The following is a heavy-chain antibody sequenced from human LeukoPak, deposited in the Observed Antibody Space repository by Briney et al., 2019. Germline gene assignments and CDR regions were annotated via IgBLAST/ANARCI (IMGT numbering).Heavy chain of an antibody. CDR2: IYYSGST. V-gene: IGHV4-31*03. Sequence: SETLSLTCTVSGGSISSGGYYWSWIRQHPGKGLEWIGYIYYSGSTYYNPSLKSRVSISVDTSKNQFSLKLSSVTAADTAVYYCARGIPSYYGSGSYYNVGVFDYWGQGTLVTVSS. CDR1: GGSISSGGYY. CDR3: ARGIPSYYGSGSYYNVGVFDY. D-gene: IGHD3-10*01. J-gene: IGHJ4*02.